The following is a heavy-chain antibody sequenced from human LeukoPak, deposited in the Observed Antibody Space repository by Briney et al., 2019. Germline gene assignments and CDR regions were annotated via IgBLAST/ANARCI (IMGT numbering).Heavy chain of an antibody. J-gene: IGHJ4*02. CDR2: IKQDGSEK. V-gene: IGHV3-7*05. CDR1: GFTLSTYW. Sequence: GGSLGLSCVASGFTLSTYWMSWVRQAPGKGLEWVASIKQDGSEKYYVDSVKGRFTISRDNAKNSLYLQMNSLRAEDTAVYYCARLIRPYFDYWGQGTLVTVSS. CDR3: ARLIRPYFDY.